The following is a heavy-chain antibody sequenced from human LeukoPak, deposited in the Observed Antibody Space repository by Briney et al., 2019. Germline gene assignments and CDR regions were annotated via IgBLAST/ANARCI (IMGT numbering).Heavy chain of an antibody. J-gene: IGHJ4*02. CDR2: ISVAGATT. Sequence: GGSLRLSCVSPGFIFSSYVMSWVRQAPGKGLEWVSSISVAGATTDYADSVKGRFTISRDNSKSTVYLQMNGLRVEDTALYYCAKLSLGDFEYFDYWGQGTLVTVSS. D-gene: IGHD2-21*02. CDR1: GFIFSSYV. V-gene: IGHV3-23*01. CDR3: AKLSLGDFEYFDY.